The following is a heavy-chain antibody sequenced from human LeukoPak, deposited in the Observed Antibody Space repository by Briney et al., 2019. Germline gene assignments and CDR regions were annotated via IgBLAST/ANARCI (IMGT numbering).Heavy chain of an antibody. CDR1: GFTFSSYA. D-gene: IGHD2-2*01. V-gene: IGHV3-30-3*02. CDR2: ISYDGSNE. Sequence: PGGSLRLSCAASGFTFSSYAMHWVRQAPGKGLEWVAVISYDGSNEYYADSVKGRFTISRDNSMNTLWLLMSSLRAEDTALYFCAKMGVGSIYDAFDIWGQGTMVTVSS. CDR3: AKMGVGSIYDAFDI. J-gene: IGHJ3*02.